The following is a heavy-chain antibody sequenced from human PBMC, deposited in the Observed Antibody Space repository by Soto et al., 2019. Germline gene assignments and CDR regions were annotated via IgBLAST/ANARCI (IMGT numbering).Heavy chain of an antibody. V-gene: IGHV1-46*01. CDR2: INPSGGST. J-gene: IGHJ6*02. CDR1: GYTFTSYY. CDR3: ARANPTYVWGSYRYQYYYYGMDV. D-gene: IGHD3-16*02. Sequence: SVKVSCKASGYTFTSYYMHWVRQAPGQGLEWMGIINPSGGSTSYAQKFQGRVTMTRDTSTSTVYMELSSLRSEDTAVYYCARANPTYVWGSYRYQYYYYGMDVWGQGTTVTVSS.